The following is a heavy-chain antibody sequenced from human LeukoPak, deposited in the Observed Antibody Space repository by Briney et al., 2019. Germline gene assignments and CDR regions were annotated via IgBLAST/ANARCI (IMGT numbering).Heavy chain of an antibody. V-gene: IGHV3-9*01. CDR3: AKDKNYYGMDV. CDR1: GFTFDDYA. J-gene: IGHJ6*02. Sequence: PGRSLRLSCAASGFTFDDYAMHWVRQAPGKGLEWVSGISWNSGSIGYADSVKGRFTISRDNAKNSLYLQMNSLRAEDTALYYCAKDKNYYGMDVWGQGTMVTVSS. CDR2: ISWNSGSI.